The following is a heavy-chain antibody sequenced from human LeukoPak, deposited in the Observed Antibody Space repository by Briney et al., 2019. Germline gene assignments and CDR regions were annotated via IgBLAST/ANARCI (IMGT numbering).Heavy chain of an antibody. Sequence: ETLSLTCSVSGASIRDYYWTWIRQSPGKGLEWIGYLHFSGSTSYNPSLKSRVTTSVDVSKNQFSLKLTSVTAEDTAIYYCARGYWFDLWGQGTRVTVSS. CDR3: ARGYWFDL. CDR1: GASIRDYY. J-gene: IGHJ5*02. V-gene: IGHV4-59*08. CDR2: LHFSGST.